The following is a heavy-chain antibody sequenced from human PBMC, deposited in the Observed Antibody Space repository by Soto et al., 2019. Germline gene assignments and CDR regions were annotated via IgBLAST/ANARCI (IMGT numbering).Heavy chain of an antibody. V-gene: IGHV1-58*01. J-gene: IGHJ6*02. CDR1: GFTCTSSA. CDR3: AAEGHESYYHRMDV. CDR2: IVVGSWKT. Sequence: ASVKVSCKASGFTCTSSAVQWVRQARGGRREWIGWIVVGSWKTNSAQKLQERVTSTTDISPSTAYREVSSPSSEDTAVYYCAAEGHESYYHRMDVWGHATTVTVSS.